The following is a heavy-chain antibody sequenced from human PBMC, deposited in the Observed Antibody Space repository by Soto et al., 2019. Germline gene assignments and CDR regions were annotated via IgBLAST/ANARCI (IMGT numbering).Heavy chain of an antibody. Sequence: PGGSLRLSCASSGFTFSSYAMSWVRQAPGKGLEWVSAISGSGGSTYYADSVKGRFTISRDNSKNTLYLQMNSLRAEDTAVYYCAKDRYFGGSSWFPSDFDYWGQGTLVTVSS. D-gene: IGHD6-13*01. CDR1: GFTFSSYA. J-gene: IGHJ4*02. CDR3: AKDRYFGGSSWFPSDFDY. V-gene: IGHV3-23*01. CDR2: ISGSGGST.